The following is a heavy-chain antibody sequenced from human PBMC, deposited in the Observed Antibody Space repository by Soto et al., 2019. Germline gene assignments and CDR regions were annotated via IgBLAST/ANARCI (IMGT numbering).Heavy chain of an antibody. CDR1: GFTFSSYA. J-gene: IGHJ6*02. D-gene: IGHD2-2*02. CDR2: ISYDGSNK. Sequence: QVQLVESGGGVVQPGRSLRLSCAASGFTFSSYAMHWVRQAPGKGLEWVAVISYDGSNKYYADSVKGRFTISRDNSKNTLYLQMNSLRAEDTAVYYCALTLGYCSSTSCYRGGYYYYYGMDVWGQGTTVTVSS. V-gene: IGHV3-30-3*01. CDR3: ALTLGYCSSTSCYRGGYYYYYGMDV.